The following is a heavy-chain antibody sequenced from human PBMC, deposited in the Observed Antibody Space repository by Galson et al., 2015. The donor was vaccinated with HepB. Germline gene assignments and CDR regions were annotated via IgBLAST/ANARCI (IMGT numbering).Heavy chain of an antibody. D-gene: IGHD1-14*01. CDR3: AKDRQYANTWETGFYRSGLDV. V-gene: IGHV3-30*04. CDR2: VSYSGSYQ. Sequence: SLRLSCAASGFTFNTHAMHWVRQAPGKGLEWVAVVSYSGSYQYYADSVKGRFTISRDNSRNTVFLHMNSLSGEDTAVYYCAKDRQYANTWETGFYRSGLDVWGQGTAVTVSS. CDR1: GFTFNTHA. J-gene: IGHJ6*02.